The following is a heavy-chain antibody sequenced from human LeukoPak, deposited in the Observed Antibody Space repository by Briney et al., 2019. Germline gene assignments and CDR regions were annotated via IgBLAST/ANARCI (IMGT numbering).Heavy chain of an antibody. V-gene: IGHV3-30*02. CDR2: IRYDGSNK. D-gene: IGHD3-3*01. CDR1: GFTFSSYG. J-gene: IGHJ4*02. Sequence: GGSLRLSCAASGFTFSSYGMHWVRQAPGKGLEWVAIIRYDGSNKYYADSVKGRFTISRDNSKNTLYLQMNSLRAEDTAVYYCAKENYYDFWSGYYNNWGQGTLVTVSS. CDR3: AKENYYDFWSGYYNN.